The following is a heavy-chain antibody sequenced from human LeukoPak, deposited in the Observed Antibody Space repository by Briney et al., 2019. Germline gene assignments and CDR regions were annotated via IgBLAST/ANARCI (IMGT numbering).Heavy chain of an antibody. J-gene: IGHJ3*02. V-gene: IGHV6-1*01. CDR3: SRGTAFDI. CDR2: TYYRSQFYN. CDR1: GDSVSSTNVG. Sequence: SQTLSLTCAISGDSVSSTNVGWNWIRQSPSSGLEWLGRTYYRSQFYNDYADSVKGRITITPDTSKNQFSLQLSSSTPDDTAVYYCSRGTAFDIWGQGTMVTVSS. D-gene: IGHD1-14*01.